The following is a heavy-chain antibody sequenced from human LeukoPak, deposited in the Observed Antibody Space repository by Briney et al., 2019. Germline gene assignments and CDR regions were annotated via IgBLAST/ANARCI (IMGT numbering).Heavy chain of an antibody. Sequence: GGSLRLSCAASGFTFSSYGMHWVRQAPGKGLEWVAFIRYDGSNKYYADSVKGRFTISRDNSKNTLYLQMNSLRAEDTAVYYCAKPNSGTWLAAYFDLWGRGTLVTVSS. CDR2: IRYDGSNK. J-gene: IGHJ2*01. D-gene: IGHD6-19*01. V-gene: IGHV3-30*02. CDR3: AKPNSGTWLAAYFDL. CDR1: GFTFSSYG.